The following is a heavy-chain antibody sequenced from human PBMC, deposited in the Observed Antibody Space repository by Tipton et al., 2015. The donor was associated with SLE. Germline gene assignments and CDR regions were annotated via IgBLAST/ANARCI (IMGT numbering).Heavy chain of an antibody. J-gene: IGHJ5*02. CDR2: IYRSGTA. Sequence: TLSLTCSVSSYSIYNGFYWGWIRQSPGKGLEWIGSIYRSGTAYYNPSLRSRVTISMDTSKSQFSLTLKSVTAADTAVYFCARGELIEGFDPWGQGTLVTVAA. CDR1: SYSIYNGFY. D-gene: IGHD3-22*01. CDR3: ARGELIEGFDP. V-gene: IGHV4-38-2*01.